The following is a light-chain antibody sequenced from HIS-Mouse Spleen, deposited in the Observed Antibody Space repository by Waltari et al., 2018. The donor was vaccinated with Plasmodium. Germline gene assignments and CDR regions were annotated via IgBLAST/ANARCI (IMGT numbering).Light chain of an antibody. J-gene: IGLJ3*02. CDR1: ALPKKY. V-gene: IGLV3-10*01. CDR2: EDR. CDR3: YSTDSSGNHRV. Sequence: SYELTQPPSVSVSPGQTARITCSGDALPKKYAYWYQQKSGQAPVLVIYEDRKRPSGIPARFSGSSSGTIATLTISGAQVEDEADYYCYSTDSSGNHRVFGGGTKLTVL.